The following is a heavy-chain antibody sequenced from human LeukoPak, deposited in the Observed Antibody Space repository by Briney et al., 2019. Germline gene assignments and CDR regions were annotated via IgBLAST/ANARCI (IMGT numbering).Heavy chain of an antibody. CDR1: GDSITSYY. CDR3: ARLSNYGILTGNSWFDS. J-gene: IGHJ5*01. V-gene: IGHV4-59*08. Sequence: SETLSLTCTVSGDSITSYYWTWIRQPPGKALEWIGYIYYSGSTNYSPSLKSRVTISLDKSKTQFFLKLSSVAAAGTAVYYCARLSNYGILTGNSWFDSWGQGTLVTVSS. D-gene: IGHD3-9*01. CDR2: IYYSGST.